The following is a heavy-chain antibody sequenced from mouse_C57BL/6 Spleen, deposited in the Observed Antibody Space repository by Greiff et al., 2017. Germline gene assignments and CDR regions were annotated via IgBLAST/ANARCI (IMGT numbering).Heavy chain of an antibody. V-gene: IGHV1-72*01. J-gene: IGHJ1*03. Sequence: VQLQQPGAELVKPGASVKLSCKASGYTFTSYWMHWVKQRPGRGLEWIGRIDPNSGGTKYNEKFKSKATLTVDKPSSTAYMQLSSLTSEDSAVYYCARDHYYGSSYWYFDVWGTGTTVTVSS. D-gene: IGHD1-1*01. CDR1: GYTFTSYW. CDR2: IDPNSGGT. CDR3: ARDHYYGSSYWYFDV.